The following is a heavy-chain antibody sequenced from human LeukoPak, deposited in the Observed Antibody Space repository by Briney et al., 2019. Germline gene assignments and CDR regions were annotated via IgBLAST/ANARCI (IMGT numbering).Heavy chain of an antibody. CDR1: GFTFNKYT. CDR3: ARFPYGDYVVFDY. CDR2: IAGTGGST. D-gene: IGHD4-17*01. V-gene: IGHV3-23*01. Sequence: GGSLRLSCAASGFTFNKYTMNWVRQPPGKGLEWVSSIAGTGGSTYYADSVKGRFTLSRDNSENTLYLQLNSLRAEDTAVYYCARFPYGDYVVFDYWGQGTLVTVSS. J-gene: IGHJ4*02.